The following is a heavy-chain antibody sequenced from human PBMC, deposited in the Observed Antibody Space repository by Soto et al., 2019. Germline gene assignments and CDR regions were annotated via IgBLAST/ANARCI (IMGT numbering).Heavy chain of an antibody. CDR1: GGSISSGGYS. CDR2: IYYSGRT. J-gene: IGHJ6*02. D-gene: IGHD5-12*01. Sequence: QLQLQESGSGLVKPSQTLSLTCAVSGGSISSGGYSWSWIRQPPGKGLEWIGYIYYSGRTNYNPSLKSRVSISMDMSENQFSLNLRSVTAADTAVYYCARDRIGSGYDVGSGMDVWGQGTTVTVSS. V-gene: IGHV4-30-2*05. CDR3: ARDRIGSGYDVGSGMDV.